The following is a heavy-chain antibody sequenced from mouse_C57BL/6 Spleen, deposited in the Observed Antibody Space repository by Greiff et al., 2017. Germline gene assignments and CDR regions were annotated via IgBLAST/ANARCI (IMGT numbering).Heavy chain of an antibody. Sequence: VQLQQSGAELVKPGASVKISCKASGYAFSSYWMNWVKQRPGKGLEWIGHIYPGDGDTNYNGKFKGKATLTADKSSSTAYMQLSSLTSEDSAVYFCAPNWDLCAMDYWGQGTTVTVSS. CDR3: APNWDLCAMDY. CDR2: IYPGDGDT. CDR1: GYAFSSYW. V-gene: IGHV1-80*01. D-gene: IGHD4-1*02. J-gene: IGHJ4*01.